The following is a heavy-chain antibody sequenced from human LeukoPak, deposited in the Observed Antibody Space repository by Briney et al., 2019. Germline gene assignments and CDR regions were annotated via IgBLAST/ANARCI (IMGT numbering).Heavy chain of an antibody. CDR1: GFTFSSYA. CDR3: AKQTTMITFGGVIGWFDP. J-gene: IGHJ5*02. V-gene: IGHV3-23*01. D-gene: IGHD3-16*01. CDR2: ISGSCGST. Sequence: QPGGSLRLSCAASGFTFSSYAMSWVRQAPGKGLEWVSAISGSCGSTYYADSVKGRFTISRDNSKNTLYLQVNSLRAEDTAVYYCAKQTTMITFGGVIGWFDPWGQGTLVTVSS.